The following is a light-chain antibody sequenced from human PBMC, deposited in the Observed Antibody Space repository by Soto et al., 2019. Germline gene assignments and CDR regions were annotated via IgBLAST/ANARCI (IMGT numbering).Light chain of an antibody. Sequence: DVQMTQSPSTLPASVGDRVTISCRASQTINDWLAWYQQKPGKVPKLLIYKASILESGVPSRFSGSGSGTEFTLTISSLQPDDFATYYCQQSHPFWTFGQGTKVEIK. CDR3: QQSHPFWT. CDR1: QTINDW. V-gene: IGKV1-5*03. J-gene: IGKJ1*01. CDR2: KAS.